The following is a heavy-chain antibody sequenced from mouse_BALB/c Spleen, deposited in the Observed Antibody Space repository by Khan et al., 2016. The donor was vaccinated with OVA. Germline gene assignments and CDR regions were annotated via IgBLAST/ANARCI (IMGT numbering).Heavy chain of an antibody. CDR3: ARENYYGRSCYAMDY. CDR1: GYTFTSYW. J-gene: IGHJ4*01. D-gene: IGHD1-1*01. Sequence: DLVKPGTSVKLYCKASGYTFTSYWINWIKQRPGQGLEWIGRIGPGSSNTYYNEMFKGKAALTVDTSSSTAYIQLSSLSSEDSVVYFRARENYYGRSCYAMDYWGQGTSVTVSS. CDR2: IGPGSSNT. V-gene: IGHV1S41*01.